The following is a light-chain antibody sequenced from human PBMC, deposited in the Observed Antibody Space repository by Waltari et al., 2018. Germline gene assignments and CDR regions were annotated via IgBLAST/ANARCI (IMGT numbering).Light chain of an antibody. J-gene: IGKJ4*01. CDR1: QGISSY. CDR2: AAS. V-gene: IGKV1-9*01. Sequence: DIQLTQSPSFLSASIGARVTITCRASQGISSYLAWYQQKPGKAPKLLIYAASTLQSGVPSRFSGSGSGTEFTHTISSLQPEDFATYCGEELNTYPQSLTFGGGTKVEI. CDR3: EELNTYPQSLT.